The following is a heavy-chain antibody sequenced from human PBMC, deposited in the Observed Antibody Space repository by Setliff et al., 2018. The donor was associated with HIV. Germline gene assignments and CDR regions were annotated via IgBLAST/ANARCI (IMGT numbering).Heavy chain of an antibody. J-gene: IGHJ3*02. CDR3: ARDRDYGGNRDAFDI. Sequence: PSETLSLTCTVSGGSISSSSYYWGWIRQPPGKGLEWIGFVYLSGSITYNPSLKSRVTISIDRSKNEFSLKLSSVTAADTALYYCARDRDYGGNRDAFDIWGQGIMVTVSS. V-gene: IGHV4-61*05. CDR1: GGSISSSSYY. CDR2: VYLSGSI. D-gene: IGHD4-17*01.